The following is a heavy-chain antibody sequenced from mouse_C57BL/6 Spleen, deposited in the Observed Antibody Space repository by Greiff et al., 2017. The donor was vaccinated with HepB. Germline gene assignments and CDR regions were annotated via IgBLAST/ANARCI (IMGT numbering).Heavy chain of an antibody. V-gene: IGHV1-64*01. CDR3: DRQLRDYAMDY. D-gene: IGHD3-2*02. J-gene: IGHJ4*01. Sequence: VQLQHPGAELVKPGASVKLSCKASGYTFTSYWMHWVKQRPGQGLEWIGMIHPNSGSTNYNEKFKSKATLTVDKSSSTAYMQLSSLTSEDSAVYYCDRQLRDYAMDYWGQGTSVTVSS. CDR1: GYTFTSYW. CDR2: IHPNSGST.